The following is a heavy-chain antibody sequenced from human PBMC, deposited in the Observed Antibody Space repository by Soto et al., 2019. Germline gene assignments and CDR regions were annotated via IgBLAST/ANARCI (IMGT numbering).Heavy chain of an antibody. CDR1: GFTFSDYY. CDR3: AKMSSENYYDPVFS. V-gene: IGHV3-11*01. CDR2: ISSSGNTI. Sequence: QVQLVESGGGLVKTSGSLRLACAASGFTFSDYYMSWVRQAPGKGLEWVSYISSSGNTIYYADSVKGRFTISRDNAKNSVYLQMNSLRAEDTALYFCAKMSSENYYDPVFSWGQGPLVTVSS. D-gene: IGHD3-22*01. J-gene: IGHJ4*02.